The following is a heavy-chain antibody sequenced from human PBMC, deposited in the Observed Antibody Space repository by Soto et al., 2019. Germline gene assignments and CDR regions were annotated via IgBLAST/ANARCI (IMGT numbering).Heavy chain of an antibody. CDR2: IYHSGST. Sequence: QLQLQESGSGLVKPSQTLSLTCAVSGGSISSGGYSWSWIQQPPGKGLEWIGYIYHSGSTYYNPSLKSRVTISVDRSKNQFSLKLSFVTAADTAVYYCARENNVLPGGYFDYWGQGTLVTVSS. CDR1: GGSISSGGYS. D-gene: IGHD3-10*01. J-gene: IGHJ4*02. V-gene: IGHV4-30-2*01. CDR3: ARENNVLPGGYFDY.